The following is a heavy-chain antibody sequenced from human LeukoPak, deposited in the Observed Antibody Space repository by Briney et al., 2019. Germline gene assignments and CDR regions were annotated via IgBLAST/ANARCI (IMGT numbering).Heavy chain of an antibody. CDR2: INTDGSNT. D-gene: IGHD6-19*01. CDR3: ARSNSGLDY. Sequence: GGSLRLSCAASGFTFSSYWMHWVRQAPGKGLVWVSRINTDGSNTNYADSVKGRFTMSRDNAKNTLYLQMNSLRTEDAAVYYCARSNSGLDYWGQGTLVTVSS. J-gene: IGHJ4*02. CDR1: GFTFSSYW. V-gene: IGHV3-74*01.